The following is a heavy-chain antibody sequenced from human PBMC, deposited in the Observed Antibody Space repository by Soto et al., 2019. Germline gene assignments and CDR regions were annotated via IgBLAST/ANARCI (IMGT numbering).Heavy chain of an antibody. CDR1: GFTFSSYS. CDR2: ISSSSSYI. CDR3: ARDHGSLRFLEWLSPGTFDY. D-gene: IGHD3-3*01. J-gene: IGHJ4*02. Sequence: KTGGSLRLSCAASGFTFSSYSMNWVRQAPGKGLEWVSSISSSSSYIYYADSVKGRFTISRDNAKNSLYLQMNSLRAEDTAVYYCARDHGSLRFLEWLSPGTFDYWGQGTLVTVSS. V-gene: IGHV3-21*01.